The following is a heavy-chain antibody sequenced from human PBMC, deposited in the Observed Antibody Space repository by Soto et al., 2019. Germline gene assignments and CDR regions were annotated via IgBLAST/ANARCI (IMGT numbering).Heavy chain of an antibody. CDR1: GGSISSSSYY. V-gene: IGHV4-39*01. CDR3: ARRPYYDGYEYYFDY. Sequence: QLQLQESGPGLVKPSETLSLTCTVSGGSISSSSYYWGWIRQPPGKGLEWIGSIYYSGSTYYNPSLKSRVTISVDTSKNQFSLKLRSVTAADTAVYYCARRPYYDGYEYYFDYWGQGTLVTVSS. J-gene: IGHJ4*02. D-gene: IGHD3-3*01. CDR2: IYYSGST.